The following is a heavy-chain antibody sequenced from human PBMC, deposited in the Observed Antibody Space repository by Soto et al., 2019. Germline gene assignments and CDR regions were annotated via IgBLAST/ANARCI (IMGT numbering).Heavy chain of an antibody. J-gene: IGHJ4*02. Sequence: EVQLLESGGGLVQPGGSLRLSCAASGFTFSSYAMRWVRQAPVKGLEWVSAISGSGDSTYYADSVKGRFTISRDNSKNTLYLQMNCLRAEDTAAYYCARRGSGSYYDYWGQGTLVTVSS. CDR2: ISGSGDST. CDR1: GFTFSSYA. D-gene: IGHD1-26*01. CDR3: ARRGSGSYYDY. V-gene: IGHV3-23*01.